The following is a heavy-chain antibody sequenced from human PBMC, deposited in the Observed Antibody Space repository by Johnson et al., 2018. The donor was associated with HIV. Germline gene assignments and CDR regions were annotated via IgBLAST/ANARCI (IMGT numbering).Heavy chain of an antibody. CDR2: IGTAGDT. Sequence: VQLVESGGGLVQPGGSLRLSCAASGFTFSSYDMHWVRQATGKGLEWVSAIGTAGDTYYPGSVKGRFTISRDNSKNTLYLQMNSLTVDDTAIYYCGRGMAAANWGQGTMVTVSS. V-gene: IGHV3-13*01. J-gene: IGHJ3*01. CDR1: GFTFSSYD. D-gene: IGHD6-13*01. CDR3: GRGMAAAN.